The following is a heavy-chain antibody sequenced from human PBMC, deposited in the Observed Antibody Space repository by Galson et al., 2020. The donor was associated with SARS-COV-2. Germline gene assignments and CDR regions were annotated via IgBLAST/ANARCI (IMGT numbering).Heavy chain of an antibody. Sequence: ETSETLSLTCTVSAYSISNSRNYWGWNRRTPGKGLEWIANIYYSGTTYYNPSLKSRVTISADMSKNQFSLKVTSVTAADTGVYYCARRRDCISEQCDTGFDYWGQGILVTVSS. J-gene: IGHJ4*02. CDR1: AYSISNSRNY. CDR3: ARRRDCISEQCDTGFDY. D-gene: IGHD2-2*01. CDR2: IYYSGTT. V-gene: IGHV4-39*01.